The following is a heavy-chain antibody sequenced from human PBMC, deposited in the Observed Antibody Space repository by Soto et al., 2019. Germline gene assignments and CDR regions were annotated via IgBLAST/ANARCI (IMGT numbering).Heavy chain of an antibody. CDR2: IYYSGST. V-gene: IGHV4-39*01. J-gene: IGHJ5*02. Sequence: QLQLQESGPGLVKPSETLSLTCTVSGGSISSSSYYWGWIRQPPGKGLEWIGSIYYSGSTYYNPSLKSRVTLSVDTSKNQFSLKLSSVTAADTAVYYCARQDPNYDFWSELIRATEFDPWGQGTLVTVSS. CDR1: GGSISSSSYY. D-gene: IGHD3-3*01. CDR3: ARQDPNYDFWSELIRATEFDP.